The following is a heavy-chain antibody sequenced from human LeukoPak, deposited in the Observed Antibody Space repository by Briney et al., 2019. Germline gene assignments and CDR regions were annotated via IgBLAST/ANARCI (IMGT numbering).Heavy chain of an antibody. CDR3: ARAVPNYYYDSSGYYEGNMDV. CDR2: INPNSGGT. Sequence: ASVKVSCKASGYTFTGYYMHWVRQAPGQGLEWMGWINPNSGGTNYAQKFQGRVTMTRDTSISTAYMELSRLRSDDTAVYYCARAVPNYYYDSSGYYEGNMDVWGKGTTVTISS. CDR1: GYTFTGYY. J-gene: IGHJ6*03. D-gene: IGHD3-22*01. V-gene: IGHV1-2*02.